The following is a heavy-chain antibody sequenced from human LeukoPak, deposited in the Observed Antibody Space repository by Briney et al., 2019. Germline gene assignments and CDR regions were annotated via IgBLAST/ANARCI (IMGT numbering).Heavy chain of an antibody. D-gene: IGHD6-13*01. CDR3: ASGDSSSWDITPFDY. CDR1: GGSISSYY. J-gene: IGHJ4*02. CDR2: IYYSGST. Sequence: PSETLSLTCTVSGGSISSYYWSWIRQPPGKGLEWIGYIYYSGSTNYNPSLKSRVTISVDTSKNQFSLKLSSVTAADTAVYYCASGDSSSWDITPFDYWGQGTLVTVSS. V-gene: IGHV4-59*01.